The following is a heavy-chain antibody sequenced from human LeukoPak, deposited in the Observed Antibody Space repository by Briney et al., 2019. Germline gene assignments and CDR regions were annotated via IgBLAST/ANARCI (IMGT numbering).Heavy chain of an antibody. J-gene: IGHJ4*02. D-gene: IGHD5/OR15-5a*01. CDR3: ATEQVSASAWGFDY. CDR1: GGSISSYY. V-gene: IGHV4-4*07. Sequence: SETLSLTCTASGGSISSYYWNWIRQSAGKRLEWLGRIHTSGTTTYSPSLQSRLTMSVDTSKSQVSLRLTSVTAADTAVYYCATEQVSASAWGFDYWGQGSLVTVSP. CDR2: IHTSGTT.